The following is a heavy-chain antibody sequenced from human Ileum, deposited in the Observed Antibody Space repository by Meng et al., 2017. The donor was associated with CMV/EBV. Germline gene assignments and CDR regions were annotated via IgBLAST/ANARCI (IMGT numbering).Heavy chain of an antibody. CDR1: GFSVSSTY. Sequence: GESLKISCEVSGFSVSSTYISWVRQAPGKGLEWVSVTYSGGSTYSADALRGRFNSTRDNSRNTVYLQMNSLKPEDTAVYFCATGLGEDTFYTGDYWGPGRLVTVSS. D-gene: IGHD3-16*01. CDR2: TYSGGST. V-gene: IGHV3-53*01. CDR3: ATGLGEDTFYTGDY. J-gene: IGHJ4*02.